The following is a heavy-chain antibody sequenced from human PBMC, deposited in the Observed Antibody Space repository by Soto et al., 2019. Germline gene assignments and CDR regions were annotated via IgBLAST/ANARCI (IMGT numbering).Heavy chain of an antibody. CDR1: GDSISSYY. V-gene: IGHV4-59*01. CDR2: IYYSGCT. Sequence: SETLSLTCTVSGDSISSYYWSWIRQPPGKGLEWIGYIYYSGCTNYNPSLKSRVTISVDTSKNQFSLKLSSVTAADTAVYYCARDREHIFDYWGQGTLVTVSS. J-gene: IGHJ4*02. D-gene: IGHD1-26*01. CDR3: ARDREHIFDY.